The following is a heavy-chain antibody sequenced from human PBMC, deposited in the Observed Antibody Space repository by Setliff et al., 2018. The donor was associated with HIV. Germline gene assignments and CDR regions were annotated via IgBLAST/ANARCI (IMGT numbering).Heavy chain of an antibody. CDR2: INPSGGTT. CDR3: ARGPPIVVVPAALLTFDY. CDR1: GYSFTSYY. V-gene: IGHV1-46*01. D-gene: IGHD2-2*01. Sequence: ASVKVSCKASGYSFTSYYVHWVRQAPGQWLEWMGIINPSGGTTSYAQKFQGRVTMTRDTSTSTVYMELSSLRSEDTAVYYCARGPPIVVVPAALLTFDYWGQGTLVTVSS. J-gene: IGHJ4*02.